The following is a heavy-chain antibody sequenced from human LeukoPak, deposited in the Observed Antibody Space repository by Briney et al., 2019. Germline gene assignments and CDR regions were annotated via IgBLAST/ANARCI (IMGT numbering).Heavy chain of an antibody. V-gene: IGHV3-23*01. CDR2: ISNGGHHT. J-gene: IGHJ6*02. CDR3: AKEGRYSSSWIYYYYYYGMDV. D-gene: IGHD6-13*01. Sequence: GGSLRLSCAASGISFNNYGMSWVRQAPGKGLEWVSSISNGGHHTYYADSVRGRFTISRDNSKNTLYLQMDSLRAADTAVYYCAKEGRYSSSWIYYYYYYGMDVWGQGTTVTVSS. CDR1: GISFNNYG.